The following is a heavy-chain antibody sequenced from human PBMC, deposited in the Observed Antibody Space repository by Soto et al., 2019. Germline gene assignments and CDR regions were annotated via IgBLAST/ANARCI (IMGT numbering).Heavy chain of an antibody. J-gene: IGHJ4*02. CDR1: GYNFANYW. Sequence: GESLKISCQGSGYNFANYWIGWVRQMPGKGLEWMGIIYPGDSDTRYGPSFQGHVTISADKSISTAYLQWRSLKASDTAIYYCARANSNGWYQHFHFCGQGTLVTVSS. D-gene: IGHD6-19*01. CDR3: ARANSNGWYQHFHF. CDR2: IYPGDSDT. V-gene: IGHV5-51*01.